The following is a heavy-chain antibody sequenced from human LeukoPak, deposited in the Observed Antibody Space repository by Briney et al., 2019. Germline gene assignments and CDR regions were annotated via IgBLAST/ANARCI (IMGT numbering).Heavy chain of an antibody. CDR3: ARTRGFGMITFGGVIAAFDY. J-gene: IGHJ4*02. D-gene: IGHD3-16*02. V-gene: IGHV3-30*03. Sequence: GGSLRLSCAASGFTFSSYGMHWVRQAPGKGLEWVAVISYDGSNKYYADSVKGRFTISRDNSKNTLYLQMNSLRAEDTAVYYCARTRGFGMITFGGVIAAFDYWGQGTLVTVSS. CDR1: GFTFSSYG. CDR2: ISYDGSNK.